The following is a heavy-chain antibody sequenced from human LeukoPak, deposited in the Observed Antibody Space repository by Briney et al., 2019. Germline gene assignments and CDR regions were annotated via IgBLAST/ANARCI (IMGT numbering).Heavy chain of an antibody. V-gene: IGHV4-39*01. CDR3: ARRGDTDY. CDR2: IYYSGST. J-gene: IGHJ4*02. CDR1: SGSNSSSRYY. D-gene: IGHD3-10*01. Sequence: PSETLSLTCSVASGSNSSSRYYWGWIRQPPRKGLEWIGSIYYSGSTYYNPSLKSRVTISVDTSKNQFSLKLSSVTAADTAVYYCARRGDTDYWGQGTLVTVSS.